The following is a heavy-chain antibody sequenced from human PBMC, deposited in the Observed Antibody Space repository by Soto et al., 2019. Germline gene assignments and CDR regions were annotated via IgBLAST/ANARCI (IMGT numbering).Heavy chain of an antibody. Sequence: SVKVSCKASGGTFSSYAISWVRQAPGQGLEWMGGIIPIFGTANYAQKFQGRVTITADESTSTAYMELSSLRSEDTAVYYCARDRGCSSTSCCTIPDYYYGMDVWGQGTTVTVSS. D-gene: IGHD2-2*02. CDR3: ARDRGCSSTSCCTIPDYYYGMDV. J-gene: IGHJ6*02. CDR1: GGTFSSYA. CDR2: IIPIFGTA. V-gene: IGHV1-69*13.